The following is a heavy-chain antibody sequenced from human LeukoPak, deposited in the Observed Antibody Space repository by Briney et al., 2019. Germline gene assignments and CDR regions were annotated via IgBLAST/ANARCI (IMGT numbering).Heavy chain of an antibody. J-gene: IGHJ4*02. D-gene: IGHD3-16*02. CDR2: ISYDGSNE. CDR3: AKYPITFGGVIAKGPYYFDY. Sequence: GKSLRLSCVASGFTFSSHNMHWVRQAPGKGLEWVAVISYDGSNEFYADSVRGRFSISRDTSKNTLYLQMNSLRAEDTAVYYCAKYPITFGGVIAKGPYYFDYWGQGTLVTVSS. V-gene: IGHV3-30-3*02. CDR1: GFTFSSHN.